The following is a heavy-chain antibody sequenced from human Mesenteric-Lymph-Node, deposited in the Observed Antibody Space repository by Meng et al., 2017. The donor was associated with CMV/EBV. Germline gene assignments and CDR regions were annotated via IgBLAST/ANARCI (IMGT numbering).Heavy chain of an antibody. Sequence: GGSLRLSCAASGFTVSSNYMSWVRQAPGKGLEWVSVIYSGGSTYYADSVKGRFTISRDNSKNTLYLQMNSLRAEDTAVYYCARDDGYSYGMDYYYGMDVWGQGTTVTVSS. V-gene: IGHV3-53*01. J-gene: IGHJ6*02. CDR3: ARDDGYSYGMDYYYGMDV. CDR2: IYSGGST. D-gene: IGHD5-18*01. CDR1: GFTVSSNY.